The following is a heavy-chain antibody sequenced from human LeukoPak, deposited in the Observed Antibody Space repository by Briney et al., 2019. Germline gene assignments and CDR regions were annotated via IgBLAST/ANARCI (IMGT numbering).Heavy chain of an antibody. Sequence: GASVKVSCKASGYTFTSYGISWVRQAPGQGLEGRGWSSAYNGNTNYAQKLQGRVTMTTDTSTSTAYMELRSLRSDDTAVYYCARDGLLLWFGDPRAGPDYWGQGTLVTVSS. CDR2: SSAYNGNT. CDR3: ARDGLLLWFGDPRAGPDY. J-gene: IGHJ4*02. D-gene: IGHD3-10*01. V-gene: IGHV1-18*01. CDR1: GYTFTSYG.